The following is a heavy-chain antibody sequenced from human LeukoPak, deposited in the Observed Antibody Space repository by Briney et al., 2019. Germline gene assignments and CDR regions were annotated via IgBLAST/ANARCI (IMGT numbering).Heavy chain of an antibody. J-gene: IGHJ4*02. CDR1: GFTFSRYW. V-gene: IGHV3-7*04. CDR2: IKEDGSAK. D-gene: IGHD5-12*01. CDR3: ARDSPGYGGYSY. Sequence: PGGSLRLSCTASGFTFSRYWMTWVREASGKGLEWVANIKEDGSAKYYVDSMKGRFTISRDNAKNSLYLQINSLRAEDTAVYYCARDSPGYGGYSYWGQGTLVTVSS.